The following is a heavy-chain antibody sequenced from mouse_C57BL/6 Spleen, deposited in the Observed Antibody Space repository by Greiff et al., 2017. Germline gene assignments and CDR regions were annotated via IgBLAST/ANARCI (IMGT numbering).Heavy chain of an antibody. Sequence: EVKLVESGGGLVKPGGSLKLSCAASGFTFSSYTMSWVRQTPEKRLEWVATISGGGGNTYYPDSVKGRFTISRDNAKNTLYLQMSSLRSEDTALYYWASLYDYGAYWGQGTLVTVSA. CDR3: ASLYDYGAY. CDR1: GFTFSSYT. D-gene: IGHD2-4*01. J-gene: IGHJ3*01. CDR2: ISGGGGNT. V-gene: IGHV5-9*01.